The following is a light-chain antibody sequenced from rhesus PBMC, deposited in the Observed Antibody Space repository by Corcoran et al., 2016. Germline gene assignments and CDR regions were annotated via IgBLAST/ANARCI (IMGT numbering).Light chain of an antibody. CDR1: QGISNI. J-gene: IGKJ2*01. V-gene: IGKV1-22*01. CDR2: YAS. Sequence: DIQMTQSPSSLSASVGDTVTITCRASQGISNILAWYQQKPGKVPNLLVYYASTLQRGGPSRFRGSGSGTDFTITISSLQSEDFATYYCQQYSIRPHSFGQGTKVEIK. CDR3: QQYSIRPHS.